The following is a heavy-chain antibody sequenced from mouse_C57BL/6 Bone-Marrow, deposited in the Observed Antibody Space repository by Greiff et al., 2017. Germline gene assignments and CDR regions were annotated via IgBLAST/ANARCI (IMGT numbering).Heavy chain of an antibody. CDR2: IHPNSGSS. V-gene: IGHV1-64*01. Sequence: QVQLKQPGAELVKPGASVKLSCKASGYTFTSYWMHWVKQRPGQGLAWIGMIHPNSGSSNYNEKFKSKATLTVHQSYSTAYMQLSSLTSEDSAVYYCARSMMVTRGFAYWGQGTLVTVSA. J-gene: IGHJ3*01. CDR1: GYTFTSYW. D-gene: IGHD2-3*01. CDR3: ARSMMVTRGFAY.